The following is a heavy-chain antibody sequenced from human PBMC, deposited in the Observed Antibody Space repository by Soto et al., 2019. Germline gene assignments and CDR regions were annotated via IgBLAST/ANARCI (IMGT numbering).Heavy chain of an antibody. J-gene: IGHJ5*02. V-gene: IGHV4-39*01. CDR3: ARAMVRGPPNWFDP. CDR1: GGSISSSSYY. CDR2: IYYSGST. D-gene: IGHD3-10*01. Sequence: PSETLSLTCTVSGGSISSSSYYWGWIRQPPGKGLEWIGSIYYSGSTYYNPSLKSRVTISVDTSKNQFSLKLSSVTAADTAVYYCARAMVRGPPNWFDPWGQGTLVTVSS.